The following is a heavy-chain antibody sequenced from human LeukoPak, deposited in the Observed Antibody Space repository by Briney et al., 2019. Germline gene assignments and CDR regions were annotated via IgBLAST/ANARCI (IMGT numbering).Heavy chain of an antibody. J-gene: IGHJ4*02. CDR2: IKQDGSEK. CDR1: GFTFSSYW. V-gene: IGHV3-7*01. CDR3: ARSIAAAGGPFDY. D-gene: IGHD6-13*01. Sequence: SGGSLRLSCAASGFTFSSYWMSWVRQAPGKGLEWVANIKQDGSEKYYVDSVKGRFTISRDNAKNSLYLQMNSLRAEDTAVCYCARSIAAAGGPFDYWGQGTLVTVSS.